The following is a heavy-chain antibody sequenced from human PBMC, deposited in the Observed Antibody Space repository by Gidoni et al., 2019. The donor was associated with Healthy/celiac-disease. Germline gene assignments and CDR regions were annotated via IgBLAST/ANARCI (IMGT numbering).Heavy chain of an antibody. CDR1: GVSFSGYY. Sequence: QVQLQQWGAGLLKPSETLSLTCAVYGVSFSGYYWSWIRQPPGKGLEWIGEINHSGSTNYNPSLKSRVTISVDTSKNQFSLKLSSVTAADTAVYYCARRLATYYYGSGSYRDTSHSMDVWGQGTTVTVSS. D-gene: IGHD3-10*01. J-gene: IGHJ6*02. V-gene: IGHV4-34*01. CDR2: INHSGST. CDR3: ARRLATYYYGSGSYRDTSHSMDV.